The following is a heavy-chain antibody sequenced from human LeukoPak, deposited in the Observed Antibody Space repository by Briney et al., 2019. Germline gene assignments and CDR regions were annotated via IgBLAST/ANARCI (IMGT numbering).Heavy chain of an antibody. J-gene: IGHJ4*02. Sequence: LPGGSLRLSCAASGFTFSSNSMTWLRQTPGKGLEWVSGISGSGDSTFYADSVKGRFTISRDNSKNTLYLQMNSLRAEDTAVYYCAREFGYCSTTSCPLGFWGQGTPVTVSS. D-gene: IGHD2-2*03. CDR1: GFTFSSNS. V-gene: IGHV3-23*01. CDR3: AREFGYCSTTSCPLGF. CDR2: ISGSGDST.